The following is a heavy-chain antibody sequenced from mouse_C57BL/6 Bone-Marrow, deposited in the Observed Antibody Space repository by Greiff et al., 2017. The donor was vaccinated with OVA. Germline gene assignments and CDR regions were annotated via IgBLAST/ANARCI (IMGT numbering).Heavy chain of an antibody. CDR1: GYTFTSYW. CDR3: ARDDYSNPPYAMDY. CDR2: IYPGSGST. V-gene: IGHV1-55*01. J-gene: IGHJ4*01. Sequence: QVQLQQPGAELVKPGASVKMSCKASGYTFTSYWITWVKQRPGQGLEWIGDIYPGSGSTNYNEKFKSKATLTVDTSSSTAYMQLSSLTSEDSAVYYCARDDYSNPPYAMDYWGQGTSVTVSS. D-gene: IGHD2-5*01.